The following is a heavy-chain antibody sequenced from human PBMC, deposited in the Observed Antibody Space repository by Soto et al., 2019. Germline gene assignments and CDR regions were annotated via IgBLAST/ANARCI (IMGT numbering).Heavy chain of an antibody. CDR1: GGTFSSYA. D-gene: IGHD3-22*01. CDR3: ASFSPQNYYDSSGYYG. V-gene: IGHV1-69*13. Sequence: SVKVSCKASGGTFSSYAISWVRQAPGQGLEWMGGIIPIFGTANYAQKFQGRVTITADESTSTAYMELSSLRSEDTAVYYCASFSPQNYYDSSGYYGWGQGTLVTVSS. CDR2: IIPIFGTA. J-gene: IGHJ4*02.